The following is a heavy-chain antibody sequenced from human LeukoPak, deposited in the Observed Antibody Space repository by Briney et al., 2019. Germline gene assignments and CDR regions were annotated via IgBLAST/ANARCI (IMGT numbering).Heavy chain of an antibody. CDR3: ARASIAVANTPFDY. V-gene: IGHV1-18*01. D-gene: IGHD6-19*01. CDR1: GYTFTIYG. J-gene: IGHJ4*02. CDR2: ISAYNGNT. Sequence: ASVKVSFKASGYTFTIYGISWVRQAPGQGLEWMGWISAYNGNTNYAQKLQGRVTMTTDTSTSTAYTELRSLRSDDTAVYYCARASIAVANTPFDYWGQGTLVTVSS.